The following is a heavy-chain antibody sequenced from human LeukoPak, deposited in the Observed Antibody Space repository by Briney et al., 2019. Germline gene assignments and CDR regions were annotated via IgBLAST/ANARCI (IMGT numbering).Heavy chain of an antibody. D-gene: IGHD3-3*01. CDR3: ARRPAYYDVGSRSDAFDI. CDR2: IYTSGSP. V-gene: IGHV4-61*02. CDR1: GGSLSSGSYY. J-gene: IGHJ3*02. Sequence: KPSQTLSLTCTVPGGSLSSGSYYWSWVRQPAGKGLEWIGRIYTSGSPNYNPSLKSRVTISVATSKNQYALTLSSVTAADTAVYGCARRPAYYDVGSRSDAFDIWGQGTMVTVSS.